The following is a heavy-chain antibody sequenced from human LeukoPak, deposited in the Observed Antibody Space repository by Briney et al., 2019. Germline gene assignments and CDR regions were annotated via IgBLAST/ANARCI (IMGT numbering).Heavy chain of an antibody. Sequence: ASVKVSCKASGYTFTSYYIHWVRQAPGQGLEWMGRIYPYNGGTNYAQKFQGRVTVTRDTSTSTAYMELSSLKSDDTAVYYCARSSYGDYSDGMDVWGQGTTVTVSS. V-gene: IGHV1-2*06. D-gene: IGHD4-17*01. J-gene: IGHJ6*02. CDR1: GYTFTSYY. CDR3: ARSSYGDYSDGMDV. CDR2: IYPYNGGT.